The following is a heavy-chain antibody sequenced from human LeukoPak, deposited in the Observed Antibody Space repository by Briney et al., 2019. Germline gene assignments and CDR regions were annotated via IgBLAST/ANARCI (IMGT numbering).Heavy chain of an antibody. CDR3: ARDGYSSS. CDR1: GYTFTSYA. CDR2: IIPIFGTA. J-gene: IGHJ4*02. V-gene: IGHV1-69*13. Sequence: ASVKVSCKASGYTFTSYAMNWVRQAPGQGLEWMGGIIPIFGTANYAQKFQGRVTITADESTSTAYMELSSLRSEDTAVYYCARDGYSSSWGQGTLVTVSS. D-gene: IGHD6-13*01.